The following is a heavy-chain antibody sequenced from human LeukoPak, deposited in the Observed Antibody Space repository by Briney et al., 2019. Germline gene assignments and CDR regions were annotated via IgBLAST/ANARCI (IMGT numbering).Heavy chain of an antibody. Sequence: SETLSLTCSVSGASINDYYWTWIRQPPGKGLEWLGYVYHTGTSGYHPSLKSRVAMLLDTSKNQVSLKLSSVTAADTAVYFCTRVVNGGHFDSWGQGTLVTVSS. CDR1: GASINDYY. D-gene: IGHD2-8*01. CDR2: VYHTGTS. CDR3: TRVVNGGHFDS. J-gene: IGHJ4*02. V-gene: IGHV4-59*12.